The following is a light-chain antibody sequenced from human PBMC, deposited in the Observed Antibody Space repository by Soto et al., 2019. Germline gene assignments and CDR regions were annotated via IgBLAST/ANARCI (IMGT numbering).Light chain of an antibody. CDR2: KDD. Sequence: NFMLTQPHSVSESPGKTVTISCTRSGGSIASNYVQWYQQRPGSAPTTVIYKDDQRPSGVPDRFSGSIDSSSNSAFLTISGLKTEDGAAYYCQSYDTINVVFGGGTKLTVL. V-gene: IGLV6-57*04. CDR1: GGSIASNY. CDR3: QSYDTINVV. J-gene: IGLJ3*02.